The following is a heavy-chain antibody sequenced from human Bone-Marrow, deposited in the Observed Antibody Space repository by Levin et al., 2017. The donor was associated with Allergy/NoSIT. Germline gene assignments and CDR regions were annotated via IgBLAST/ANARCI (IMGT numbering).Heavy chain of an antibody. Sequence: GASVKVSCKASGYSLSSHGISWVRQAPGQGLEWMGWISDYNGKTDYAENFQGRLRLTTDRSTSTAYMELRSLRSDDTAVYFCGRDIVVEPGVAYYYNGMDVWGQGTTVTVSS. CDR3: GRDIVVEPGVAYYYNGMDV. D-gene: IGHD2-2*01. CDR2: ISDYNGKT. J-gene: IGHJ6*02. CDR1: GYSLSSHG. V-gene: IGHV1-18*01.